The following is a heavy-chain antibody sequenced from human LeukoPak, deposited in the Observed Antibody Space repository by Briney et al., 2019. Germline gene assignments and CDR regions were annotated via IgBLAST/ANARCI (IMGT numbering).Heavy chain of an antibody. CDR3: ARAYDSSGYYFFFDY. J-gene: IGHJ4*02. CDR1: GYTFTGYY. D-gene: IGHD3-22*01. CDR2: INPNSGGT. Sequence: ASVKVSCKASGYTFTGYYMHWVRQAPGQGLEWMGRINPNSGGTNYAQKFQGRVTMTRDTSISTAYMELSRLRSDDTAVYYCARAYDSSGYYFFFDYWGQGNLVTVSS. V-gene: IGHV1-2*06.